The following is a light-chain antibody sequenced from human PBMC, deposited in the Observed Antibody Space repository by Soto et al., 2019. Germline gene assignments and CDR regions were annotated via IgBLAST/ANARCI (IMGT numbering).Light chain of an antibody. V-gene: IGLV2-14*01. Sequence: QSVLTHPASVSGYPGQSITISCTGTSSDVGGYNYVSWYQQHPGKAPKLMIYDVSNRPSGVSNRFSGSKSGNTASLTISGLQAEDEADYYCSSYTSSSTLDVVFGGGTKLTVL. CDR1: SSDVGGYNY. CDR3: SSYTSSSTLDVV. J-gene: IGLJ2*01. CDR2: DVS.